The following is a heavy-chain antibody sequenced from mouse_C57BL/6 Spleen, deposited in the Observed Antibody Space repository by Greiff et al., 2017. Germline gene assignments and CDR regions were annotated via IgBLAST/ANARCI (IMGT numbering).Heavy chain of an antibody. J-gene: IGHJ1*03. Sequence: QVQLQQSGPELVKPGASVKISCKASGYAFSSSWMNWVKQRPGKGLEWIGRIYPGDGDTNYNGKFKGKAILTADKSSSTAYMQLSSLTSEDSAVDFCEREEYDGSSHFDVWGTGTTVTVSS. CDR1: GYAFSSSW. CDR3: EREEYDGSSHFDV. CDR2: IYPGDGDT. D-gene: IGHD1-1*01. V-gene: IGHV1-82*01.